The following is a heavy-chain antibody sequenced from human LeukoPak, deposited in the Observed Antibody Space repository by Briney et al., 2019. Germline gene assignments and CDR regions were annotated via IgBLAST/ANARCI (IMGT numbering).Heavy chain of an antibody. J-gene: IGHJ4*02. V-gene: IGHV3-21*01. Sequence: GGSLRLSCAASGFTFSSHAMNWVRQAPGKGLEWVSSISSGSHYMYYTDSVKGRFTISRDNAKNSLYLQMDSLRVEDTVVYYCARDGFSGYNNLGFDYWGQGTLVTVSS. CDR1: GFTFSSHA. D-gene: IGHD5-12*01. CDR2: ISSGSHYM. CDR3: ARDGFSGYNNLGFDY.